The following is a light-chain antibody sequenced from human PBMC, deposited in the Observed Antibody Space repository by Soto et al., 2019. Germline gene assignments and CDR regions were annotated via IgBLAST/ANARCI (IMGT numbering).Light chain of an antibody. J-gene: IGLJ2*01. Sequence: QSALTQPASVSGSPRQSITMSCTGTSSDVGGYNYVSWYQQHPGKAPKLMIYDVNNRPSGVSNRFSGSKSGNTASLTISGLQAEDEADYYCSSYTSSSTVVFGGGTKLTVL. V-gene: IGLV2-14*01. CDR2: DVN. CDR1: SSDVGGYNY. CDR3: SSYTSSSTVV.